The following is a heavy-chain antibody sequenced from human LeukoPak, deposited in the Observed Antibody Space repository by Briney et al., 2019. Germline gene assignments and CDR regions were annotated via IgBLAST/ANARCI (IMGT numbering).Heavy chain of an antibody. Sequence: LLQPSSTLSLTCTVSGGSIRRYSWGWMGQPPGKELGWIGYIYCSGGTNYNPSLKSQVTISGDTSKTQFSLKLSSVTAADTAVYYCARGIAVADYYFDYWGQGTLVTVSS. V-gene: IGHV4-59*01. D-gene: IGHD6-19*01. CDR3: ARGIAVADYYFDY. J-gene: IGHJ4*02. CDR1: GGSIRRYS. CDR2: IYCSGGT.